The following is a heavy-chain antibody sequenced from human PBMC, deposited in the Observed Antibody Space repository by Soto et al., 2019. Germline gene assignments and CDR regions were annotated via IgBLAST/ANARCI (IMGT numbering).Heavy chain of an antibody. V-gene: IGHV3-74*01. Sequence: EVQLVESGGGLVQPGGSLRLSCIASGFSFSNYWMHWVRQAPRKGLVWVSRINPDGSSTNYADSVKGRFTISRDNAKNTVYLQMNSLIAEDTAVYYCARDNWNSYWGQGTLVTVSS. CDR2: INPDGSST. CDR3: ARDNWNSY. D-gene: IGHD1-7*01. CDR1: GFSFSNYW. J-gene: IGHJ4*02.